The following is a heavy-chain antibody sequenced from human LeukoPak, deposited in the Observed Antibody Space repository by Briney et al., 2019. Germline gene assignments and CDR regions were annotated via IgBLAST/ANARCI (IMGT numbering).Heavy chain of an antibody. D-gene: IGHD4-17*01. CDR3: ARESLRSGGMDV. Sequence: PSQTLSLTCTVSGGSISSGGYYWSWIRQHPGKGLEWIGYIYYSGSTYYNPSLKSRVTISVDTSENQFSLKLSSVTAADTAMYYCARESLRSGGMDVWGQGTTVTVSS. V-gene: IGHV4-31*03. CDR2: IYYSGST. CDR1: GGSISSGGYY. J-gene: IGHJ6*02.